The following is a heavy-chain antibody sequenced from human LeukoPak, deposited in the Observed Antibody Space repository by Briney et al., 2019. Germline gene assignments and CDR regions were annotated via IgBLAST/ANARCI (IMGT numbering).Heavy chain of an antibody. V-gene: IGHV3-30*18. Sequence: PGGSLRLSRAASGFTFSSYGMHWVRQAPGKGLEWVAVISYDGSNKYYADSVKGRFTISRDNSKNTLYLQMNSLRAEDTAVYYCAKDRIVATTHAMDVWGQGTTVTVSS. J-gene: IGHJ6*02. D-gene: IGHD5-12*01. CDR1: GFTFSSYG. CDR3: AKDRIVATTHAMDV. CDR2: ISYDGSNK.